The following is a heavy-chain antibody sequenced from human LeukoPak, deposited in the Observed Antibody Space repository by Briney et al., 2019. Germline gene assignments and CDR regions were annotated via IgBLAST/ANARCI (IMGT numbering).Heavy chain of an antibody. D-gene: IGHD3-22*01. CDR3: AKDLTHRRNYDSSGYQIVPAF. Sequence: GGSLRLSCAASGFTFSNYAMSWVRQAPGKGLEWVSAISGSGDNTYYADSVKGRFTVSRDNSKNTLYVQMKSLRAEDTAVYYCAKDLTHRRNYDSSGYQIVPAFWGQGTLVTVSS. CDR1: GFTFSNYA. J-gene: IGHJ4*02. CDR2: ISGSGDNT. V-gene: IGHV3-23*01.